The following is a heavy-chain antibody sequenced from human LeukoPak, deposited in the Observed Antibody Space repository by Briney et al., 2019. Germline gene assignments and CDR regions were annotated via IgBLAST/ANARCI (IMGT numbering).Heavy chain of an antibody. V-gene: IGHV3-74*01. CDR3: ARENFDP. CDR1: GFTFNNYW. J-gene: IGHJ5*02. Sequence: GGPLRLSCAASGFTFNNYWMHWVRQAPGKGLLWVSRINTDGSSTSSADSVKGRFTITRDNAQNMVYLQMNSLRGEDTAVYYCARENFDPWGQGTQVTVSS. CDR2: INTDGSST.